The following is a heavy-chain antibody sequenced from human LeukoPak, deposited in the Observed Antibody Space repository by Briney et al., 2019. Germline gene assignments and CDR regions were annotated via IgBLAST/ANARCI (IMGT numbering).Heavy chain of an antibody. V-gene: IGHV3-9*01. Sequence: SLRLSCAASGFTFDDYAMHWVQQAPGKGLEWVSGISWNSGSIGYADSVKGRFTISRDNAKNSLYLQMNSLRAEDTALYYCAKVSYYYDSSGYRAEYFQHWGQGTLVTVSS. CDR2: ISWNSGSI. CDR3: AKVSYYYDSSGYRAEYFQH. CDR1: GFTFDDYA. J-gene: IGHJ1*01. D-gene: IGHD3-22*01.